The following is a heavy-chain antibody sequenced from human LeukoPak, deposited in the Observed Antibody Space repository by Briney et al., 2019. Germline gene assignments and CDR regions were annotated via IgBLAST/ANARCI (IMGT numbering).Heavy chain of an antibody. CDR1: GGSISSYY. CDR3: ASVVAGAVDY. CDR2: IYYSGST. Sequence: SETLSLTCTVSGGSISSYYWSWIRQPPGKALEWIGYIYYSGSTNYNPSLKSRVTISVDTSKNQFSLKLRSVTAADTAVYYCASVVAGAVDYWGQGTLVTVSS. V-gene: IGHV4-59*01. D-gene: IGHD6-19*01. J-gene: IGHJ4*02.